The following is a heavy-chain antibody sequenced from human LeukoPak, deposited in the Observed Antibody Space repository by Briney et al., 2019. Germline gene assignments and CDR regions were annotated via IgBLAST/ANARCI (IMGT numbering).Heavy chain of an antibody. CDR2: IWYDGSNK. CDR1: GXTFSNYG. Sequence: PGGSLRLSCEASGXTFSNYGMHWVRQAPGKGREWVAVIWYDGSNKYYAECVKGRFTISRDNSKNTLYLQMNSLRAEDTAVYYCARGRGGGPDYFDYWGQGTLVTVSS. D-gene: IGHD2-15*01. J-gene: IGHJ4*02. V-gene: IGHV3-33*01. CDR3: ARGRGGGPDYFDY.